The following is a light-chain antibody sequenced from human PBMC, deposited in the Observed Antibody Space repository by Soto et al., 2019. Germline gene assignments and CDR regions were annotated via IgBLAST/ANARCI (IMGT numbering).Light chain of an antibody. CDR1: QSVSTY. CDR2: DAS. CDR3: QQRSNWSLT. Sequence: EMVLKQSPATLSLSPGESATLSCRASQSVSTYLAWYQQKPGQAPRLLIYDASNRSTGIPARFSGSGSGTDFTLTISSLEPEDFAVYYCQQRSNWSLTFGGGTKVEIK. V-gene: IGKV3-11*01. J-gene: IGKJ4*01.